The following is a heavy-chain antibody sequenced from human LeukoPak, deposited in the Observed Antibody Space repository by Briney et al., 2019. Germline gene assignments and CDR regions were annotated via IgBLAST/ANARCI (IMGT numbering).Heavy chain of an antibody. J-gene: IGHJ5*02. CDR2: INSDRSST. V-gene: IGHV3-74*01. D-gene: IGHD6-13*01. CDR1: GFTFSSYW. Sequence: HPGGSLRLSCAASGFTFSSYWMHWVRRAPGKGLVWVSRINSDRSSTSYADSVKGRFTISRDNAKNTLYLQMNSLRDDDTAVYYCANSLGLAARSWGQGTLVTVSS. CDR3: ANSLGLAARS.